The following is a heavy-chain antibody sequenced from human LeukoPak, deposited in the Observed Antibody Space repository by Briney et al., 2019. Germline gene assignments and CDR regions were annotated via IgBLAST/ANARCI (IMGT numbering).Heavy chain of an antibody. CDR3: ARVRSSYQDYYYYMDV. CDR1: GYTFTGYY. J-gene: IGHJ6*03. V-gene: IGHV1-2*02. CDR2: ISPNSGGT. D-gene: IGHD6-6*01. Sequence: ASVKVSCKASGYTFTGYYMHWVRQAPGQGLEWMGWISPNSGGTNYAQKFQGRVTMTRDTSISTAYMELSRLRSDDTAVYYCARVRSSYQDYYYYMDVWGKGTTVTVSS.